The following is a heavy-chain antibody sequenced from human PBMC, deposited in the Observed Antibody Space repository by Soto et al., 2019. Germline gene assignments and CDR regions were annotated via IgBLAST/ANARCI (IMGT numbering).Heavy chain of an antibody. CDR2: ILVDGRT. Sequence: PVGSLRLSCAASGFICSSYDMSWVRQAPGKGLEWVSTILVDGRTFYVDSVKGRFTISRDSSQNTVYLQMNSLTAGDTALYYCAKATATGGGAFDICGQGTIVTVSS. V-gene: IGHV3-23*01. J-gene: IGHJ3*02. CDR3: AKATATGGGAFDI. CDR1: GFICSSYD. D-gene: IGHD2-8*02.